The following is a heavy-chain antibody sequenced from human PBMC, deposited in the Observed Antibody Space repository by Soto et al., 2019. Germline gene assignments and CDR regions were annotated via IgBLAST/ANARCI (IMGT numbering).Heavy chain of an antibody. Sequence: EVQLLESGGDLVQPGGSLRLVCAASGFTFSNSGMRWVRQAPGQGLEWVSSIGPSGNTYYSDAVKGRFTIARDISKNTLLLQMDSLRAEDTDTYYCANLLHNSYYNVMDVWGQGTTVTVSS. CDR2: SIGPSGNT. V-gene: IGHV3-23*01. CDR1: GFTFSNSG. D-gene: IGHD4-4*01. CDR3: ANLLHNSYYNVMDV. J-gene: IGHJ6*02.